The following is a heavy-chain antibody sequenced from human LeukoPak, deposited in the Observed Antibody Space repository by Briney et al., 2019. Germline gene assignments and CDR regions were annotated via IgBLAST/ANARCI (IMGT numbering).Heavy chain of an antibody. J-gene: IGHJ6*03. CDR3: ARLVYDYVWGSYPYYHYYMDV. V-gene: IGHV4-61*05. CDR2: IYYSGST. CDR1: GGSISSSSYY. D-gene: IGHD3-16*02. Sequence: PSENLSLTCTVSGGSISSSSYYWGWIRQPPGKGLEWIGYIYYSGSTNYNPSLKSRVTISVDTSKNQFSLKLSSVTAADTAVYYCARLVYDYVWGSYPYYHYYMDVWRKGTTVTVSS.